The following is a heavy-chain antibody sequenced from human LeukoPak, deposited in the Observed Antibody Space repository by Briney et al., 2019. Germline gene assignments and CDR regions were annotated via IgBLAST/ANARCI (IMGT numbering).Heavy chain of an antibody. J-gene: IGHJ5*02. CDR1: GFTFSSYW. V-gene: IGHV3-7*04. CDR3: ALDFRVSDGYNMA. CDR2: IKQDGREK. D-gene: IGHD5-24*01. Sequence: GGSLRLSCAASGFTFSSYWMSWVRQAPGKGLEWVANIKQDGREKYYVDSVKGRFTTSRDNAKNSLYLQMNSLRAEDTAVYYCALDFRVSDGYNMAWGQGTLVTVSS.